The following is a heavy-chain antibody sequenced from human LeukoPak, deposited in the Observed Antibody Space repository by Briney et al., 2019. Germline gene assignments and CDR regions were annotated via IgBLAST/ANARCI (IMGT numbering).Heavy chain of an antibody. D-gene: IGHD3-10*01. J-gene: IGHJ4*02. Sequence: PGGSLTLSCAASGFTFNSYAMSWVRQAPARGLEWVGSIRGGGETFYAESVKGRFTLSRDDPRNSVNLHLNNLRGEDTAVYYCAKASWVSTADAVLWGQGTVVTVS. V-gene: IGHV3-23*01. CDR1: GFTFNSYA. CDR3: AKASWVSTADAVL. CDR2: IRGGGET.